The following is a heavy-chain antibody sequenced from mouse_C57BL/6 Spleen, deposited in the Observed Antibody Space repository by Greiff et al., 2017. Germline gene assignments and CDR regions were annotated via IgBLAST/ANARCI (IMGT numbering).Heavy chain of an antibody. Sequence: VQLQQPGAELVMPGASVKLSCKASGYTFTSYWMHWVKQRPGQGLEWIGEIDPSDSYTNYNQKFKGKSTLTVDKSSITAYMQLRSLTSEDSAVYYCARGTRDWYFDVWGTGTTVTVSS. V-gene: IGHV1-69*01. J-gene: IGHJ1*03. CDR2: IDPSDSYT. CDR3: ARGTRDWYFDV. D-gene: IGHD3-3*01. CDR1: GYTFTSYW.